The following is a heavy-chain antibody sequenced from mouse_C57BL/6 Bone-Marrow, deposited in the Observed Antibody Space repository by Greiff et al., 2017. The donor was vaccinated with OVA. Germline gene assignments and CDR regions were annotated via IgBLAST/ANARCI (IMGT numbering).Heavy chain of an antibody. J-gene: IGHJ4*01. Sequence: EVQRVESGGGLVQPGGSLSLSCAASGFTFTDYYMSWVRQPPGKALEWLGFIRNKANGYTTEYSASVKGRFTISRDNSQSILYLQMNALRAEDSATYYCVRWAPGSSRGAMDYWGQGTSVTVSS. CDR3: VRWAPGSSRGAMDY. V-gene: IGHV7-3*01. CDR1: GFTFTDYY. CDR2: IRNKANGYTT. D-gene: IGHD1-1*01.